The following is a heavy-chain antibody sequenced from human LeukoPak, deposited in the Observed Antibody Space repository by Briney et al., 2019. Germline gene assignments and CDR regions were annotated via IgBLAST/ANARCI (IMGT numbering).Heavy chain of an antibody. V-gene: IGHV4-39*01. D-gene: IGHD3-22*01. CDR3: ARLGFTMILVATT. CDR2: IYYSGGT. J-gene: IGHJ4*02. Sequence: ETLSLTCTASGDSIDSSTYYWGWIRQPPGKGLEWIGSIYYSGGTYSNPSLKSRVTISIDTSKNQFSLKLSSVTAADTAMYYCARLGFTMILVATTWGQGTLVIVSS. CDR1: GDSIDSSTYY.